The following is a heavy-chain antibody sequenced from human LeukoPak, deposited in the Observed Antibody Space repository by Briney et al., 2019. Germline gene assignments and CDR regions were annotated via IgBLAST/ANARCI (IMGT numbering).Heavy chain of an antibody. V-gene: IGHV3-9*03. CDR1: GFTFDDYA. Sequence: GGSLRLSCAASGFTFDDYAMDWVRQAPGKGLEWVSGISWNSGSIGYADSVKGRFTISRDNAKNSLYLQMNSLRAEDMALYYCAKGYCSSTSCRFDYWGQGALVTVSS. J-gene: IGHJ4*02. CDR2: ISWNSGSI. CDR3: AKGYCSSTSCRFDY. D-gene: IGHD2-2*01.